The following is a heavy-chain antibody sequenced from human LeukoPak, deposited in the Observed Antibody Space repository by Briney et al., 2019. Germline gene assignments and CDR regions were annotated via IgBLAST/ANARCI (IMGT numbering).Heavy chain of an antibody. D-gene: IGHD1-26*01. CDR2: INPNSGGT. CDR3: ARGSAYSGSYYYYYYMEV. J-gene: IGHJ6*03. Sequence: ASVKVSCKASGYTFTGYYMHWVRQAPGQGLEWMGWINPNSGGTNYAQKFQGRVTMTRDTSISTAYMELSRLRSDDTAVYYCARGSAYSGSYYYYYYMEVWGKGTTVTVSS. V-gene: IGHV1-2*02. CDR1: GYTFTGYY.